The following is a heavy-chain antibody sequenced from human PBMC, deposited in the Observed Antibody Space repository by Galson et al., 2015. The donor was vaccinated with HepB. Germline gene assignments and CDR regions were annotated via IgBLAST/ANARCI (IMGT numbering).Heavy chain of an antibody. CDR1: RFSFSDYA. Sequence: SLRLSCAASRFSFSDYAMHWVRQAPGKGLEWVAVISSDGSNKYYADSVKGRFTISRDNSKNALYLQMNSLRPEDTALYYCARVDHPNWGVGYYFDYWGQGSLVTVSS. V-gene: IGHV3-30*04. CDR2: ISSDGSNK. CDR3: ARVDHPNWGVGYYFDY. J-gene: IGHJ4*02. D-gene: IGHD7-27*01.